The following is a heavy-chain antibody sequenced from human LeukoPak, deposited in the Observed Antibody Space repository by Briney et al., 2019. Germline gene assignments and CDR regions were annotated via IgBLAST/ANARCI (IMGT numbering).Heavy chain of an antibody. CDR3: ARGDYGDYVFNY. V-gene: IGHV3-21*01. CDR2: ISSSSTYI. D-gene: IGHD4-17*01. Sequence: WGSLRLSCAASGFTFSSYSMNWVRQAPGKGLEWVSSISSSSTYIYYADSVKGRFTISRDNAKNSLYLQMNSLRAEDTAVYYCARGDYGDYVFNYWGQGTQVTVSS. J-gene: IGHJ4*02. CDR1: GFTFSSYS.